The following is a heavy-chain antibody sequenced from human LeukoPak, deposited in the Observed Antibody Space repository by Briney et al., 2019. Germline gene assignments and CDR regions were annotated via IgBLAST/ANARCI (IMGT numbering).Heavy chain of an antibody. V-gene: IGHV4-30-4*08. J-gene: IGHJ6*03. D-gene: IGHD2-21*01. CDR2: IYYSGST. CDR1: GGSISSGDYY. Sequence: PSQTLSLTCTVSGGSISSGDYYWSWIRQPPGKGLEWIGYIYYSGSTYYNPSLKSRVTISVDTSKNQFSLKLSSVTAADTAVYYCARVRPSVVYYCYMDVWGKGTTVTVPS. CDR3: ARVRPSVVYYCYMDV.